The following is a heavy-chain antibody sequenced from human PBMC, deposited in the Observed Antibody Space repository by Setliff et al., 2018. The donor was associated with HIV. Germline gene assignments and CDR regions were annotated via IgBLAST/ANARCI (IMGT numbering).Heavy chain of an antibody. CDR2: INPNSGGS. D-gene: IGHD5-12*01. CDR3: ARGGLATGAFDI. CDR1: GYTFIGDY. J-gene: IGHJ3*02. Sequence: ASVKVSCKASGYTFIGDYMHWVRQAPGQGLEWMGWINPNSGGSNFAQKFQGRVTMTRDTSISTAYMELSRLRSDDTAVYYCARGGLATGAFDIWGQGTMVTVSS. V-gene: IGHV1-2*02.